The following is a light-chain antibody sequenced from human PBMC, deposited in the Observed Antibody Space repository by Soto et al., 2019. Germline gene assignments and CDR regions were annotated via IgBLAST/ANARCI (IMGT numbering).Light chain of an antibody. CDR1: QSVSGNY. CDR2: GAS. CDR3: QQYGSSPGT. V-gene: IGKV3-20*01. J-gene: IGKJ1*01. Sequence: EIVLTQSPGTLSLSPGERATLSCRARQSVSGNYLAWYQQKPGQAPRLLIYGASSRATGIPDRFSGSGSGTDFSLTIRRLEPEDFAVYYCQQYGSSPGTFGQGTKVEIK.